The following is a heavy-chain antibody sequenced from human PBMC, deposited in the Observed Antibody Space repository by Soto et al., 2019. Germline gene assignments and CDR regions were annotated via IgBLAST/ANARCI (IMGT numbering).Heavy chain of an antibody. D-gene: IGHD2-15*01. Sequence: SETLSLTCAVSGGSISSSNWWSWVRQPPGKGLEWIGEIYHSGSTNYNPSLKSRVTISVDKSKNQFSLKLSSVTAADTAVYYCARARGPYCSGGSCYSGWYFDLWGRGTLVTGSS. V-gene: IGHV4-4*02. CDR1: GGSISSSNW. CDR2: IYHSGST. CDR3: ARARGPYCSGGSCYSGWYFDL. J-gene: IGHJ2*01.